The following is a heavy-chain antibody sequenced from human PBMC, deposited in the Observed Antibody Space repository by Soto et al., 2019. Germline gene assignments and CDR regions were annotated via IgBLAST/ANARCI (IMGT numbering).Heavy chain of an antibody. Sequence: GGSLRLSCAASQFTFDDYAMHWVRQAPGKGLEWVSRINTDVSSTSYADSVKGRFTISRDNAKNTLYLQMHSLRADDTAVYYCARSYYCSSTSCNDYWGQGTLVTAS. CDR3: ARSYYCSSTSCNDY. V-gene: IGHV3-74*01. CDR2: INTDVSST. CDR1: QFTFDDYA. D-gene: IGHD2-2*01. J-gene: IGHJ4*02.